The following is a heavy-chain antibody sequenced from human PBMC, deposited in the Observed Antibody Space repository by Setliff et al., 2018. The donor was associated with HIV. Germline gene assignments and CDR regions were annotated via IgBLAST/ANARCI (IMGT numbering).Heavy chain of an antibody. J-gene: IGHJ5*02. CDR1: GDSISRSNFY. V-gene: IGHV4-39*01. CDR2: ISSSGGT. D-gene: IGHD2-8*01. Sequence: PSETLSLTCSVSGDSISRSNFYWGWTRQSPGKGLEWVGSISSSGGTSYSAASLKSRVTLSIDTSKNQFSLKLTSVTAADTAMYYCARTDWAQLIQGAWCGPWGQGVLVTVSS. CDR3: ARTDWAQLIQGAWCGP.